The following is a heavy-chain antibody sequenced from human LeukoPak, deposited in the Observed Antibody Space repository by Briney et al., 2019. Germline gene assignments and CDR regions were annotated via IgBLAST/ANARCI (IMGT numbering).Heavy chain of an antibody. CDR3: ASRRYSSGWYVY. CDR2: IYYSGST. CDR1: GGSISSYY. D-gene: IGHD6-19*01. J-gene: IGHJ4*02. V-gene: IGHV4-59*01. Sequence: TSETLSLTCTVSGGSISSYYWSWIRQPPGKGLEWIGYIYYSGSTNYNPSLKSRVTISVDTPKNQFSLKLSSVTAADTAVYYCASRRYSSGWYVYWGQGTLVTVSS.